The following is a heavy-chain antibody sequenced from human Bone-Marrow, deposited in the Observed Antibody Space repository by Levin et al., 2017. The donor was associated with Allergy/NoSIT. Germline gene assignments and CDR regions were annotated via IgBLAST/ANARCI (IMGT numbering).Heavy chain of an antibody. Sequence: MSGGSLRLSCKASGGTFSSDSIYWVRQAPGQGLEWMGEILPIVDSPSYAQRFQGRVTITADKSTTTAYMELSGLKSEDTAIYYCARAPDYGDYARVWGQGTMVTVSS. J-gene: IGHJ3*01. CDR3: ARAPDYGDYARV. V-gene: IGHV1-69*06. CDR2: ILPIVDSP. CDR1: GGTFSSDS. D-gene: IGHD4-17*01.